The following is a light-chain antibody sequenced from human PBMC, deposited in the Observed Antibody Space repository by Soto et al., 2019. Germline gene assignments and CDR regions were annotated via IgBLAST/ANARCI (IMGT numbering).Light chain of an antibody. J-gene: IGKJ2*01. Sequence: DIQMTHSPSSLSASVGDRVTITCRASQYINTYLNWYQQKPGKAPKVLIYAVTTLESGVPSRFSGSESGSDFTLTISSLQHEDFATYYCQQTYSTPFTFGQGTKVDIK. CDR2: AVT. V-gene: IGKV1-39*01. CDR1: QYINTY. CDR3: QQTYSTPFT.